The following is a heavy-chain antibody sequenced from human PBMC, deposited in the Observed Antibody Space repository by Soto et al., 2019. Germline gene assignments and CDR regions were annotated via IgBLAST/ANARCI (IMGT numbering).Heavy chain of an antibody. V-gene: IGHV1-18*01. CDR2: ISTYDDKT. CDR1: GYSFRTHG. CDR3: ARDIGYCNSSGCFRNLCDP. Sequence: QVQLVQSGAEVKTPGASVKVSCRASGYSFRTHGISWVRQAPGQGLEWMGWISTYDDKTNFPQKFQGRITMTTDTSTSTAYMELRSLRADDTAVYFCARDIGYCNSSGCFRNLCDPWGQGTLVTVSS. J-gene: IGHJ5*02. D-gene: IGHD2-15*01.